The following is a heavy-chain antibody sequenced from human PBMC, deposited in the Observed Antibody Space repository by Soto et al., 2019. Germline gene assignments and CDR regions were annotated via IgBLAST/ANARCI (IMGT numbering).Heavy chain of an antibody. J-gene: IGHJ3*02. D-gene: IGHD2-2*01. V-gene: IGHV1-2*04. CDR3: ARGWLGYCSSTSCYDAFDI. Sequence: VKVSCKASGYTFTGYYMHWVRQAPGQGLEWMGWINPNSGGTNYAQKFQGWVTMTRDTSISTAYMELSRLRSDDTAVYYCARGWLGYCSSTSCYDAFDIWGQGTMVTVSS. CDR2: INPNSGGT. CDR1: GYTFTGYY.